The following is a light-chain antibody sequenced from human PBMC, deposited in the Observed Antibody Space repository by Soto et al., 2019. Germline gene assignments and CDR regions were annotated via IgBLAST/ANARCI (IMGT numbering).Light chain of an antibody. CDR3: QQYGASPRT. CDR2: GAS. J-gene: IGKJ1*01. V-gene: IGKV3-20*01. CDR1: QSVSSSY. Sequence: EIVLTQSPGTLSLSPGERATLSCRASQSVSSSYLAWYQHKPGQAPRLLIYGASSRATGIPDRFSGSGTGTDFTLTISRLEPEDFAEYYCQQYGASPRTFGQGTKVDIK.